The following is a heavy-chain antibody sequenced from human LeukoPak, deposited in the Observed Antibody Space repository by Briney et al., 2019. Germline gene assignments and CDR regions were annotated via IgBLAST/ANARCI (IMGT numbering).Heavy chain of an antibody. J-gene: IGHJ5*02. CDR2: IYTSGST. CDR3: ARHPTYYDFWSGLGWFDP. V-gene: IGHV4-4*07. CDR1: GGSISSYY. Sequence: ASETLSLTCTVSGGSISSYYWSWIRQPAGKGLELIGRIYTSGSTNYSPSLKSRVTISVDKSKNQFPLKLSSVTAADTAVYYCARHPTYYDFWSGLGWFDPWGQGTLVTVSS. D-gene: IGHD3-3*01.